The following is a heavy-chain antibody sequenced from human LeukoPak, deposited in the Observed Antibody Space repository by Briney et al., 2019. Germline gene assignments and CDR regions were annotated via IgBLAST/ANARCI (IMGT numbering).Heavy chain of an antibody. D-gene: IGHD3-10*01. CDR2: FDPEDGET. V-gene: IGHV1-24*01. Sequence: ASVKVSCKVSGYTLTELSMHWVRQAPGKGLEWMGGFDPEDGETIYAQKFQGRVTMTEDTSTGTAYMELSSLRSEDTAVYYCATDGPRELLPRPFDYWGQGTLVTVSS. CDR3: ATDGPRELLPRPFDY. J-gene: IGHJ4*02. CDR1: GYTLTELS.